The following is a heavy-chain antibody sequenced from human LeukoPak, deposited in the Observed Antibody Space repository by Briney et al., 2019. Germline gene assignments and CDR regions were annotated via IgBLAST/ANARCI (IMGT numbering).Heavy chain of an antibody. Sequence: ASVKVSCKASGYRFTTYGVSWVRQAPGQGLEWMGRVSAYNGNTNYAHKFQDRVTITTDTSTSTAYMELRSLRSDDTAVYYCARDIREYASYYMDVWGKGTTVTVSS. CDR2: VSAYNGNT. CDR1: GYRFTTYG. CDR3: ARDIREYASYYMDV. J-gene: IGHJ6*03. V-gene: IGHV1-18*01. D-gene: IGHD3-16*01.